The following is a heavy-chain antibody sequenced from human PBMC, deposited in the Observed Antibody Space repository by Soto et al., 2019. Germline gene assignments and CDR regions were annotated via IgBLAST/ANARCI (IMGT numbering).Heavy chain of an antibody. V-gene: IGHV1-69*02. D-gene: IGHD2-15*01. CDR3: ARGRRDIVVVVAATPHDAFDL. J-gene: IGHJ3*01. CDR1: GGTFSSYT. Sequence: QVQLVQSGAEVKKPGSSVKVSCKASGGTFSSYTISWVRQAPGQGLEWMGRIIPILGIANYAQKFQGRVTITADKSTSTAYMELSSLRSEDTAVYYCARGRRDIVVVVAATPHDAFDLWGQGTMVTVSS. CDR2: IIPILGIA.